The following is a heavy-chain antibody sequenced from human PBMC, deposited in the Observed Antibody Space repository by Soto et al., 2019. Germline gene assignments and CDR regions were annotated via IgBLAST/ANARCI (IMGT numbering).Heavy chain of an antibody. CDR3: ARYCSGGSCHNGVTDY. Sequence: ASVKVSCKASGYTLTSYGISWVRQAPGQGLEWMGWINTYNGNTKSAQKLQGRVTMTTDTSTSTAYMELRSLRTDDTALYYCARYCSGGSCHNGVTDYWGQGNLVTVSS. J-gene: IGHJ4*02. CDR2: INTYNGNT. D-gene: IGHD2-15*01. V-gene: IGHV1-18*01. CDR1: GYTLTSYG.